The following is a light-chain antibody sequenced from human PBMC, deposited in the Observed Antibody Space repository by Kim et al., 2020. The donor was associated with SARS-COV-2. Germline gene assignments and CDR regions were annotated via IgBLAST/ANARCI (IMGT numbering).Light chain of an antibody. J-gene: IGKJ1*01. CDR2: WAS. V-gene: IGKV4-1*01. CDR1: QSVLYSSNNKNY. Sequence: DIVMTQSPDSLAVSLGERATINCKSGQSVLYSSNNKNYLAWYQQKPGQPPKLLIYWASTRESGVPDRFSGSGSGTDFNLTISSLQAEDVAVYYCQQYHSTPQTFGQGTKVEIK. CDR3: QQYHSTPQT.